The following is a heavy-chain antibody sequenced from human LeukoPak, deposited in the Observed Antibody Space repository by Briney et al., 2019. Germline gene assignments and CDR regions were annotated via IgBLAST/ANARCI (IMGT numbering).Heavy chain of an antibody. V-gene: IGHV3-23*01. J-gene: IGHJ6*02. CDR2: INGDGGRT. CDR1: GFTFGNSA. CDR3: AKDIKGTNYYYYGMGA. Sequence: PGGSLRLSCAASGFTFGNSAMTWVRQAPGKGLDWVSAINGDGGRTYHADSVKGRFTISRDNSKNTLYLQMNSLRVEDTAVYYCAKDIKGTNYYYYGMGAWGQGTTVTVSS. D-gene: IGHD1-14*01.